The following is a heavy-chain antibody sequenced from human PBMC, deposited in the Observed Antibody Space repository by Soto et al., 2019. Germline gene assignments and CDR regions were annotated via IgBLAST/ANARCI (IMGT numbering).Heavy chain of an antibody. Sequence: ASVKVSCKASGYTFTSYGISWVRQAPGQGLEWMGWISAYNGNTNYAQKLQGRVTMTTDTSTSTAYMELRSLRSDDTAVYYCCAHPVYSSGWFPFDYWGQGTLVTVSS. CDR3: CAHPVYSSGWFPFDY. D-gene: IGHD6-19*01. CDR1: GYTFTSYG. V-gene: IGHV1-18*01. J-gene: IGHJ4*02. CDR2: ISAYNGNT.